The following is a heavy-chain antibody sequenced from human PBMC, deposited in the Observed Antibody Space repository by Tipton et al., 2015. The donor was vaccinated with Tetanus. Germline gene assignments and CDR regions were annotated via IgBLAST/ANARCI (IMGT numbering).Heavy chain of an antibody. CDR2: ISVRGSHT. V-gene: IGHV3-23*01. Sequence: SLRLSCAASGFTFSNYAMAWVRQAPGKGLEWVSGISVRGSHTYYADPVKGRFSISRDNSKNTVYLQMNSLRDEDTAVHYCAKDPASRGWFDPWGQGTLVSVSS. J-gene: IGHJ5*02. CDR1: GFTFSNYA. CDR3: AKDPASRGWFDP.